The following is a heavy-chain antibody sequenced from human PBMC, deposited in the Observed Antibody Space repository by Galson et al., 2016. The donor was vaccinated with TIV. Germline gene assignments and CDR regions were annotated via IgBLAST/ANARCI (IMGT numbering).Heavy chain of an antibody. Sequence: LRLSCAASGFPVSDNYMSWIRQPPGKGLEWIGYVYYSADFSGGTTYHPSLKSRVSISTDTSKNQISLRLTSVTAADTAVYYCARGAVRGGYYMDVWGRGTTVTVSS. CDR3: ARGAVRGGYYMDV. CDR1: GFPVSDNY. CDR2: VYYSADFSGGT. D-gene: IGHD3-10*01. J-gene: IGHJ6*03. V-gene: IGHV4-59*02.